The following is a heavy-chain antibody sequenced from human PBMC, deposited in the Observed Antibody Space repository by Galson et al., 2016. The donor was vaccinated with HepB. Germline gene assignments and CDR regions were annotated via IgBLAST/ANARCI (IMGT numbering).Heavy chain of an antibody. D-gene: IGHD6-13*01. CDR1: GFSLRTKALA. CDR3: ARRLDRGATWYRFDAFDV. CDR2: IDWDDDK. Sequence: PALVKPTQTLTLTCTFSGFSLRTKALAVAWIRQAPGKAPEWLAFIDWDDDKRYSASLRSRLTIAKDTSRNQVVLIMTNMDPVDTATYYCARRLDRGATWYRFDAFDVWGQGTAVTVSS. V-gene: IGHV2-5*02. J-gene: IGHJ3*01.